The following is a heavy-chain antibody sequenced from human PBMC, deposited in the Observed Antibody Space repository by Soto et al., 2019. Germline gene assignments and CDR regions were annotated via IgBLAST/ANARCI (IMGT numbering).Heavy chain of an antibody. Sequence: GGSLRLSCAASGFTFSRYWMSWVRQAPGKGLEWVANIKQDGSEKYYVDSVKGRFTISRDNAKNSLYLQMNSLRAEDTAVYYCARDYNYYDSSGYYSNWFDPWGQGTLVTVSS. J-gene: IGHJ5*02. CDR1: GFTFSRYW. CDR3: ARDYNYYDSSGYYSNWFDP. V-gene: IGHV3-7*03. D-gene: IGHD3-22*01. CDR2: IKQDGSEK.